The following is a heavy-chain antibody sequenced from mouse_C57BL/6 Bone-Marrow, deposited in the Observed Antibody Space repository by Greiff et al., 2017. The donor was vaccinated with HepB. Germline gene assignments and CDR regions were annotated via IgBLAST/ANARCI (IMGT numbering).Heavy chain of an antibody. CDR2: IDPETGGT. V-gene: IGHV1-15*01. CDR1: GYTFTDYE. Sequence: QVHVKQSGAELVRPGASVTLSCKASGYTFTDYEMHWVKQTPVHGLEWIGAIDPETGGTAYNQKFKGKAILTADKSSSTAYMELRSLTSEDSAVYYCTPIYYDYAWFAYWGQGTLVTVSA. CDR3: TPIYYDYAWFAY. J-gene: IGHJ3*01. D-gene: IGHD2-4*01.